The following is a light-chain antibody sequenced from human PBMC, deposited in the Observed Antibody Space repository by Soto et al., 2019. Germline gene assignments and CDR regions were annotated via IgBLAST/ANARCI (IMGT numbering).Light chain of an antibody. V-gene: IGKV1-27*01. CDR3: QMYFTAPET. Sequence: DIQMTQSPSSLSASVGARVTITCRASQGISTSLAWYQQKPGKVPKVLIYDASTLHSGVPSRFSGSGSGTDFTLTINNFQPEDAATYYCQMYFTAPETCGQGTKVEVK. J-gene: IGKJ1*01. CDR2: DAS. CDR1: QGISTS.